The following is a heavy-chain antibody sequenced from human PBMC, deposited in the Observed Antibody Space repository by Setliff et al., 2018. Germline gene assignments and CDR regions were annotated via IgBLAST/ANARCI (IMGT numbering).Heavy chain of an antibody. V-gene: IGHV1-18*01. Sequence: GASVKVSCNASGYTFTSYGITWVRQAPGQGLEWMGWISTYTGNSNYAQKVQGRVSMTTDTSTNTAYMELRSLTSDDTAVYYCSRLVRYCTKTSCQGASGAELWGQGTLVTVSS. J-gene: IGHJ4*02. CDR2: ISTYTGNS. D-gene: IGHD2-8*01. CDR1: GYTFTSYG. CDR3: SRLVRYCTKTSCQGASGAEL.